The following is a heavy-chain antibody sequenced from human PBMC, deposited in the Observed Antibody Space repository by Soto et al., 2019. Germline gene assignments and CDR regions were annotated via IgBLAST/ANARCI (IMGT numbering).Heavy chain of an antibody. Sequence: GASVKVSCKASGGTFSSYAISWVRQAPGQGLEWMGGIIPIFGTANYAQKFQGRVTITADKSTSTAYMELSSLRSEDTAVYYCARFDYDSSGYHYYYYGMDVWGQGTTVTVSS. CDR3: ARFDYDSSGYHYYYYGMDV. J-gene: IGHJ6*02. D-gene: IGHD3-22*01. CDR1: GGTFSSYA. CDR2: IIPIFGTA. V-gene: IGHV1-69*06.